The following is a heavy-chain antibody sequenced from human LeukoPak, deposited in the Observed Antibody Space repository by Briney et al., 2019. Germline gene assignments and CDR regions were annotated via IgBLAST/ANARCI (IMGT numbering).Heavy chain of an antibody. Sequence: SETLSLTCTASGDSISDYYWSWIRQPPGKGLEWIGHVSYSGSTNYNPSLRGRITMSVDTSKNQFSLKLSSVTAADTAVYYCARGRYSWNYGVVFDYWGQGTLVTVSS. V-gene: IGHV4-59*01. J-gene: IGHJ4*02. D-gene: IGHD1-26*01. CDR1: GDSISDYY. CDR2: VSYSGST. CDR3: ARGRYSWNYGVVFDY.